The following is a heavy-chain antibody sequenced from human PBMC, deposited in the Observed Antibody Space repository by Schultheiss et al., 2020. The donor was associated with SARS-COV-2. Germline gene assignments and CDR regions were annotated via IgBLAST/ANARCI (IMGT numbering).Heavy chain of an antibody. CDR3: ARIKQRGMDV. CDR1: GGSISSGGYY. V-gene: IGHV4-31*03. CDR2: IYYSGST. J-gene: IGHJ6*02. D-gene: IGHD1/OR15-1a*01. Sequence: LRLSCTVSGGSISSGGYYWSWIRQHPGKGLEWIGYIYYSGSTYYNPSLKSRVTISVDTSKNQFSLKLSSVTAADTAVYYCARIKQRGMDVWGQGTTVTVSS.